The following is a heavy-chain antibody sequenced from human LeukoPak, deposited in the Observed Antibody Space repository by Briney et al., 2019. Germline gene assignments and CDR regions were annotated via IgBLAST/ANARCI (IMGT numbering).Heavy chain of an antibody. J-gene: IGHJ5*02. CDR2: ISAYNGNT. V-gene: IGHV1-18*01. CDR1: GYTFTSYG. D-gene: IGHD3/OR15-3a*01. Sequence: ASVKVSCKASGYTFTSYGISWARQAPGQGLEWMGWISAYNGNTNYAQKLQGRVTITTDTSTSTAYMELRSLRSDDTAVYYCARLRFGLNWFDPWGQGTLVTVSS. CDR3: ARLRFGLNWFDP.